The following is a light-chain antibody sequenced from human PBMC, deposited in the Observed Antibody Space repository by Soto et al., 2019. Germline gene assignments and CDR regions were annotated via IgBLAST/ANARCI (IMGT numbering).Light chain of an antibody. V-gene: IGKV3-15*01. Sequence: EIVMTQSPATLSVSPGERATLSCRASQSVSSNLAWYQQKPGQAPRLLIYGASTRATGVPARFSGSGSGTEFTLTLSSLQSEDFAVYYCQQHNNWPPWTFGQGTNVEIK. CDR1: QSVSSN. CDR2: GAS. J-gene: IGKJ1*01. CDR3: QQHNNWPPWT.